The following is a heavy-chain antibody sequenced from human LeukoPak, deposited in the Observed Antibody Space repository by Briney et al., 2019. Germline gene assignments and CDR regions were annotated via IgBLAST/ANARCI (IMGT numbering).Heavy chain of an antibody. V-gene: IGHV4-4*07. D-gene: IGHD3-22*01. CDR2: IYSDGTT. CDR3: ARYGYYYDSSGLGFFDL. J-gene: IGHJ2*01. Sequence: PSETLSLTCTVSGGLISGSYWSWIRQPAGKGLEWIGRIYSDGTTNHNLSLRSRVTMSVDRSENQFSLDLTFVTAADTAVYYCARYGYYYDSSGLGFFDLWGRGSLVTVSS. CDR1: GGLISGSY.